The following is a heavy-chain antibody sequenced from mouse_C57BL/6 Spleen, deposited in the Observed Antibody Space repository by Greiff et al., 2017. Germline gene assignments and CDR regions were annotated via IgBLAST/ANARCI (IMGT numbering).Heavy chain of an antibody. CDR3: ARDGTTLVETLYWYFDV. J-gene: IGHJ1*03. V-gene: IGHV5-4*01. Sequence: EVMLVESGGGLVKPGGSLKLSCAASGFTFSSYAMSWVRQTPEKRLEWVATISDGGSYTYYPDNVKGRFTISRDNANNNLYLQMSHLKSEDTAMYYCARDGTTLVETLYWYFDVWGTGTTVTVSS. CDR2: ISDGGSYT. CDR1: GFTFSSYA. D-gene: IGHD1-1*01.